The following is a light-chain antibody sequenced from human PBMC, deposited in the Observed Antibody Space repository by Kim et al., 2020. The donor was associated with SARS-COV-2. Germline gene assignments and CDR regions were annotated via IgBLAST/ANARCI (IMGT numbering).Light chain of an antibody. Sequence: LTQPHSVSESPGKTVAISCTGSSGSIASNYVQWFQQRPGSAPTIVIYEGNQRPSGVPDRFSGSIDSSSNSASLTISGLTTEDEADYYCQSYNSSNHWVFGGGTQLTVL. CDR3: QSYNSSNHWV. CDR2: EGN. CDR1: SGSIASNY. J-gene: IGLJ3*02. V-gene: IGLV6-57*02.